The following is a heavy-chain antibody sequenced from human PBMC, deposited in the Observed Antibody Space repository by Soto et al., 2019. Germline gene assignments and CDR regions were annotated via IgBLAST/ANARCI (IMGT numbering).Heavy chain of an antibody. Sequence: SGFTFSSYGMHWVRQAPGKGLEWVAVISYDGGATDYAAPVKGRFTISRDDSKNTLYLQMNSLKTEDTAVYYCTTLTMLLVHDDCWGQGTLVTVSS. V-gene: IGHV3-15*01. CDR1: GFTFSSYG. D-gene: IGHD3-22*01. CDR2: ISYDGGAT. J-gene: IGHJ4*02. CDR3: TTLTMLLVHDDC.